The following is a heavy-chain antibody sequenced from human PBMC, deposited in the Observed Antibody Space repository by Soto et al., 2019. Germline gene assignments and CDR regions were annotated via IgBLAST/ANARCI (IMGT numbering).Heavy chain of an antibody. CDR1: GGSISSSSYY. J-gene: IGHJ6*02. V-gene: IGHV4-39*01. Sequence: ASETLSLTCTVSGGSISSSSYYWGWIRQPPGKGLEWIGSIYYSGSTYYNPSLKSRVTISVDTSKNQFSLKLSSVTAADTAVYYCARHLHHYDSSRMDVWGQGTTVTVSS. CDR3: ARHLHHYDSSRMDV. CDR2: IYYSGST. D-gene: IGHD3-22*01.